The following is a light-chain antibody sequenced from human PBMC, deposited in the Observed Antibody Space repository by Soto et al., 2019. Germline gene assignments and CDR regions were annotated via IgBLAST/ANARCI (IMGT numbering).Light chain of an antibody. CDR2: RAS. J-gene: IGKJ1*01. CDR3: QQYETYSWT. CDR1: QNINTW. Sequence: DIQMTQSPSTLSASVGDRVTITCRASQNINTWLAWYQQKPGKGPTLLIYRASRLESGVPSRFSGSGSVTEFALTISSLQPADFATYYCQQYETYSWTFGQGTKVDIK. V-gene: IGKV1-5*03.